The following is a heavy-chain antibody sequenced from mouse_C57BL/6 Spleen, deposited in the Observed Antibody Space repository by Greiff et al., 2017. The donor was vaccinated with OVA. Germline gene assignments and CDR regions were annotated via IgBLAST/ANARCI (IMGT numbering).Heavy chain of an antibody. CDR1: GYTFTSYG. Sequence: FQRQHSAAELVRPGSSVKMSCKTSGYTFTSYGINWVKQRPGQGLEWIGYIYIGNGYTEYNEKFKGKATLTSDTSSSTAYMQLSSLTSEDSAIYFCSRSPIYYYGSGGDYFDYWGQGTTLTVSS. V-gene: IGHV1-58*01. CDR2: IYIGNGYT. J-gene: IGHJ2*01. CDR3: SRSPIYYYGSGGDYFDY. D-gene: IGHD1-1*01.